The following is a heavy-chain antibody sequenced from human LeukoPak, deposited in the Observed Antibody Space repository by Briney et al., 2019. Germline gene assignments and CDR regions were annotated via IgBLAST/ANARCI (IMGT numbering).Heavy chain of an antibody. CDR1: GYTFTAYY. D-gene: IGHD3-22*01. J-gene: IGHJ4*02. V-gene: IGHV1-2*02. CDR3: AKDGHHYDTSGYYYKRGVSVY. CDR2: INPESGDT. Sequence: GASVKVSCKASGYTFTAYYIHWVRQAPGQGLEWMGSINPESGDTNYAQKFQGRVTMTRDTYISRAYMELSGLRSDDTAVYYCAKDGHHYDTSGYYYKRGVSVYWGQGTLVTVSS.